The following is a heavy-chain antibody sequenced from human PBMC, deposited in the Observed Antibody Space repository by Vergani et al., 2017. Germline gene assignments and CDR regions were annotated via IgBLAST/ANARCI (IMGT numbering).Heavy chain of an antibody. CDR1: GFTFGDYA. CDR3: TRLLVYYDASAYDP. D-gene: IGHD3-22*01. Sequence: EVQLVESGGDLVQPGRSLRLSCTASGFTFGDYAVSWVRQAPGKGLEWVGFIRSKAYGGTTEYAASVKGRFTISRDDSKSIAYLQMNSLKSEDTAVYYCTRLLVYYDASAYDPWGQGTLVTVSS. J-gene: IGHJ5*02. CDR2: IRSKAYGGTT. V-gene: IGHV3-49*04.